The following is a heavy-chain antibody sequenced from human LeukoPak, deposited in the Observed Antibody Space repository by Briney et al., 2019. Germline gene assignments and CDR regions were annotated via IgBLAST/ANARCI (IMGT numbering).Heavy chain of an antibody. Sequence: PSETLSLTCTVSGGSISSGSYYWSWIRQPAGKGLEWIGRIYTSGSTNYNPSLKSRVTISVDTSKNQFSLKLSSVTAADTAVYYCARGTGKEYYFDYWGQGTLVTVSS. CDR3: ARGTGKEYYFDY. J-gene: IGHJ4*02. D-gene: IGHD1-1*01. CDR2: IYTSGST. CDR1: GGSISSGSYY. V-gene: IGHV4-61*02.